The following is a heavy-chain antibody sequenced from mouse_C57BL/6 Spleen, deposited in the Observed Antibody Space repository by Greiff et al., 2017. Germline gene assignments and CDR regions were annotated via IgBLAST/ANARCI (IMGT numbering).Heavy chain of an antibody. CDR1: GYTFTSYD. J-gene: IGHJ2*01. D-gene: IGHD1-1*01. CDR3: ARNGDYYGSSPLDY. V-gene: IGHV1-85*01. CDR2: IYPRDGST. Sequence: VQLVESGPELVKPGASVKLSCKASGYTFTSYDINWVKQRPGQGLERIGWIYPRDGSTKYNEKFKGKATLTVDTSSSTAYMELHSLTSEDSAVYFCARNGDYYGSSPLDYWGQGTTLTVSS.